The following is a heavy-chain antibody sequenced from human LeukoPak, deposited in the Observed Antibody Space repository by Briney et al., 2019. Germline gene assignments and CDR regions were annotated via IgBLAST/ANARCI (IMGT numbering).Heavy chain of an antibody. CDR3: SRESGAFCPFGY. J-gene: IGHJ4*02. CDR1: GGSISSTNW. V-gene: IGHV4-4*02. CDR2: ISLTGRT. D-gene: IGHD1-26*01. Sequence: SETLSLTCVVSGGSISSTNWWSWVLQPPGQGLEWIGEISLTGRTNYNPSLNSRVTMSLDKSKNQLSLNLTSVTAADTAIYYCSRESGAFCPFGYWGQGTLVTVPP.